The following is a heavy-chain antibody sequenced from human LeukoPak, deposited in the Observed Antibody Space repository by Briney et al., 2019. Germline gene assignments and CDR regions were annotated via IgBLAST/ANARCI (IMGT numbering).Heavy chain of an antibody. V-gene: IGHV4-31*03. J-gene: IGHJ4*02. CDR3: ASSPLRPYAIGY. CDR2: IYYSGST. D-gene: IGHD2-8*01. Sequence: SETLSLTCTVSGGSISSGGYYWSWLRQHPGKGLEWIGYIYYSGSTYYNPSLKSRVTISVDTSKNQFSLKLSSVTAADTAVYYCASSPLRPYAIGYWGQGTLVTVSS. CDR1: GGSISSGGYY.